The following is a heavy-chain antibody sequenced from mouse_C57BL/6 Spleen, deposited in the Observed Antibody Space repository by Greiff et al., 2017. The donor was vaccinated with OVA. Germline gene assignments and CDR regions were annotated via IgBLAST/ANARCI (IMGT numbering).Heavy chain of an antibody. D-gene: IGHD2-4*01. CDR1: GFSFNTYA. CDR3: VRQNYDSYAMDY. J-gene: IGHJ4*01. Sequence: EVKLVESGGGLVQPKGSLKLSCAASGFSFNTYAMNWVRQAPGKGLEWVARIRSKSNNYATYYADSVKDRFTISRDDSESMLYLQMNNLKTEDTAMYYCVRQNYDSYAMDYWGQGTSVTVSS. V-gene: IGHV10-1*01. CDR2: IRSKSNNYAT.